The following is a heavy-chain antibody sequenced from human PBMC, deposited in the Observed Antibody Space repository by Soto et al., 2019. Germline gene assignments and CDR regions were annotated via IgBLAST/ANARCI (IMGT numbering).Heavy chain of an antibody. CDR1: GFTFSDYY. CDR2: ISSSSSYT. D-gene: IGHD3-22*01. Sequence: TGGSLRLSCAASGFTFSDYYMSWIRQAPGKGLEWVSYISSSSSYTNYADSVKGRFTISRDNAKNSLYLQMDSLRAEDTAVYYCARGYYDSSGYTGFDYWGQGTLVTVPQ. CDR3: ARGYYDSSGYTGFDY. V-gene: IGHV3-11*06. J-gene: IGHJ4*02.